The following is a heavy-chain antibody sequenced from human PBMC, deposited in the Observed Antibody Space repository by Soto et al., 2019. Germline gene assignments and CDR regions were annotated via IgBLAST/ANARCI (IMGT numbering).Heavy chain of an antibody. CDR1: GFTFSSYA. J-gene: IGHJ5*02. Sequence: EVQLLESGGGLVQPGGSLRLSCAASGFTFSSYAMSWVRQAPGKGLEWVSAISGSGGSTYYADSVNGRFTISRDNSKNTLYLQMNSLRAEDTAVYYCAKGRYFDWLCPDNWFDPWGQGTLVTVSS. V-gene: IGHV3-23*01. CDR2: ISGSGGST. CDR3: AKGRYFDWLCPDNWFDP. D-gene: IGHD3-9*01.